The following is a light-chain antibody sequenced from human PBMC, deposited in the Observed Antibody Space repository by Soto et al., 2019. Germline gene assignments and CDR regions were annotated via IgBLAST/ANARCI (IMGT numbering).Light chain of an antibody. Sequence: EILITQSPATLSVSPGERATLSCRASHSVRSDLAWYQQKPGQSPTLIIFDASTRANGIPARFRGSGSGTEFTLTISNLQSEDFAFYYCHQYNKWHPITFGQGTRLEIK. CDR2: DAS. J-gene: IGKJ5*01. CDR1: HSVRSD. V-gene: IGKV3-15*01. CDR3: HQYNKWHPIT.